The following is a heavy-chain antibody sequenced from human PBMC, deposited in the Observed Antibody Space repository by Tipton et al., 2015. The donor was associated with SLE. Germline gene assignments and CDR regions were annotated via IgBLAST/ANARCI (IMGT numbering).Heavy chain of an antibody. V-gene: IGHV3-30*19. J-gene: IGHJ4*02. CDR3: ARDLVPNGHIDY. CDR2: ISFDGSKT. D-gene: IGHD2-8*01. Sequence: RSLRLSCTTSGFSFGDYAISWVRQAPGEGLEWVAVISFDGSKTFYADSVKGRFIMPRDNSRNTLYLQMSGPRPLDTAVYYCARDLVPNGHIDYWGQGTLVTVSS. CDR1: GFSFGDYA.